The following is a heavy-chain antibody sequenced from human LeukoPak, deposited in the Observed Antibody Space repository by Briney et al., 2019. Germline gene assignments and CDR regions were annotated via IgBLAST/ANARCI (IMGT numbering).Heavy chain of an antibody. CDR3: AKEVEPLWSGYTWFDP. CDR1: GFTFNSYG. J-gene: IGHJ5*02. Sequence: GGALRLSCAASGFTFNSYGMHWVRQAPGKGVEWVAGISYDGSNKYYADFVKGRFTISRDNSKNTLYLQMNSLTAQDTAVYHCAKEVEPLWSGYTWFDPWGQGTLVTVSS. V-gene: IGHV3-30*18. D-gene: IGHD3-3*01. CDR2: ISYDGSNK.